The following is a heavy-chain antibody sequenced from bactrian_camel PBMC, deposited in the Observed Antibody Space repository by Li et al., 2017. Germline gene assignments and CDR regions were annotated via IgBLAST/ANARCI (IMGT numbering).Heavy chain of an antibody. D-gene: IGHD3*01. CDR3: AAAKGLPDLLRGGYLSARSYNY. Sequence: VQLVESGGGLVQAGGSLRLACAASGATSSRNFMGWFRQAPGNEREGVAVTGRRFGGILYADSVKGRATISRDNAKNTVSPQMNSLKPEDTAIYHCAAAKGLPDLLRGGYLSARSYNYWGRGTQVTVS. CDR1: GATSSRNF. J-gene: IGHJ4*01. V-gene: IGHV3-3*01. CDR2: TGRRFGGI.